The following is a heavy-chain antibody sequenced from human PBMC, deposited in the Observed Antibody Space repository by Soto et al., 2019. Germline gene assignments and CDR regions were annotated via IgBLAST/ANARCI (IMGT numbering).Heavy chain of an antibody. J-gene: IGHJ4*02. CDR1: GYTFTGYY. D-gene: IGHD3-22*01. CDR3: AREGTYYYGSSGYYYEK. CDR2: IDPSNGDT. Sequence: ASVKVSCKASGYTFTGYYIHWMRQAPGQGLEWMGWIDPSNGDTNYAQKFQDGVTLTRDTSVSTAYMELSRLRSDDTAVYYCAREGTYYYGSSGYYYEKWGQGTLVTV. V-gene: IGHV1-2*02.